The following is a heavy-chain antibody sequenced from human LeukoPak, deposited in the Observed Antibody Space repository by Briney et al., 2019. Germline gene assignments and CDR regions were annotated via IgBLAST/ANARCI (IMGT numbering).Heavy chain of an antibody. CDR3: ARGTYDFWSGYYTRRFDP. V-gene: IGHV4-59*01. Sequence: SETLSLTCTVSGGSISSYYWSWIRQPPGKGLEWIGYIYYSGSTNYNPSLKSRVTISVDTSKNQFSLKLSSVTAADTAVYYCARGTYDFWSGYYTRRFDPWGQGTLVTVSS. CDR1: GGSISSYY. D-gene: IGHD3-3*01. CDR2: IYYSGST. J-gene: IGHJ5*02.